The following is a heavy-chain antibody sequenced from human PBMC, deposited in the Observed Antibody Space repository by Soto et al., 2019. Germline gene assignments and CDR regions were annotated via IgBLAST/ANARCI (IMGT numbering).Heavy chain of an antibody. CDR1: GFTFNNYA. D-gene: IGHD4-17*01. CDR2: VSGSGSAI. Sequence: EVQLLESGGGLVQPGGSLRLSCAASGFTFNNYAMSWVRQAPGKGLKWVSAVSGSGSAIYYADSVKGRFTISRDNSKNTLSLQMNSLRAEDTAVYYCAKSADYGSYFASWGQGTLVTVSS. J-gene: IGHJ4*02. V-gene: IGHV3-23*01. CDR3: AKSADYGSYFAS.